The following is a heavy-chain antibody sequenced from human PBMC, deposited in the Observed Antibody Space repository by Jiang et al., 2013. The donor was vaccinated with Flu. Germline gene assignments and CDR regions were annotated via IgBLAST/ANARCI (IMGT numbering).Heavy chain of an antibody. CDR2: IKQDGSEK. CDR1: GFTFSSDW. J-gene: IGHJ4*02. Sequence: AASGFTFSSDWMTWVRPEAYQGRGVEWVANIKQDGSEKYYVDSVKDRFTISRDNAKNSLYPQMNSLRAEDTAVYYCARSIAAAGSYWGQGTLVTVSS. D-gene: IGHD6-13*01. V-gene: IGHV3-7*01. CDR3: ARSIAAAGSY.